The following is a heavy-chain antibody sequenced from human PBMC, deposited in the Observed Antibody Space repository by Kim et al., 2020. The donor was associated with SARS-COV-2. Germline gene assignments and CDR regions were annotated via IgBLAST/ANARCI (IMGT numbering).Heavy chain of an antibody. D-gene: IGHD1-20*01. Sequence: YPGSVKCRLTISREHAKHSLYLQMNSLRGGDTAVYYCARVNSGGGMDVWGQGTTVTVSS. J-gene: IGHJ6*02. CDR3: ARVNSGGGMDV. V-gene: IGHV3-13*01.